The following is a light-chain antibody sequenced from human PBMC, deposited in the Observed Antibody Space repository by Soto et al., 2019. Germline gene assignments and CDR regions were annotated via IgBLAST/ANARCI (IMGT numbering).Light chain of an antibody. Sequence: DIQMTQSPSTLYASFGDTVTITCRASQGIDVWLAWYQQKPGKAPNLLIYMASRLGSGVPSRFRGSGSGTEFSLTISSLQPDDFATYYCQNYNDYSRTFGPGTKVDIK. CDR1: QGIDVW. V-gene: IGKV1-5*03. CDR2: MAS. J-gene: IGKJ1*01. CDR3: QNYNDYSRT.